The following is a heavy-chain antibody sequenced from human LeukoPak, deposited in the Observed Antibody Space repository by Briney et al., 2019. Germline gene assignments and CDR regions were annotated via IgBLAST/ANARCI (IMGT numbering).Heavy chain of an antibody. D-gene: IGHD3-22*01. CDR1: GFTFGDYA. V-gene: IGHV3-49*03. CDR3: TVYYDGSRVGY. CDR2: IRSKAYGETA. J-gene: IGHJ4*02. Sequence: GGSLRLSCTASGFTFGDYAMSWIRQAPGKGLEWVGFIRSKAYGETADYAASVKGRFTISRDDSKAIAYLQMNSLKTEDTAVYYCTVYYDGSRVGYWGQGILVTVSS.